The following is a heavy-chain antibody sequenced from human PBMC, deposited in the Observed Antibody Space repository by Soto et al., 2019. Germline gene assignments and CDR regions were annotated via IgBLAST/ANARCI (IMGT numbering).Heavy chain of an antibody. D-gene: IGHD2-2*01. CDR3: ARSQGSSTSLEIYYYYYYGMDV. CDR2: IIPISATT. V-gene: IGHV1-69*01. Sequence: QVQLVQSGAEVKKPGSSVKVSCKASGGTFSSYAISWVRQAPGQGLEWMGGIIPISATTNYAQKFQGRVTITADESTSTAYMELGSVRSEDTAVYYCARSQGSSTSLEIYYYYYYGMDVWGQGTTVTVSS. J-gene: IGHJ6*02. CDR1: GGTFSSYA.